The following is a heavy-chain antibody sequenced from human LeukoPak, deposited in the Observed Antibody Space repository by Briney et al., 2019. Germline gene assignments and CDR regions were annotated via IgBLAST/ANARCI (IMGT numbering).Heavy chain of an antibody. D-gene: IGHD3-22*01. CDR2: ISTSGST. CDR1: AASISNYY. CDR3: ASPRSGYRYTFDY. Sequence: PSETLSLTCAVSAASISNYYWSWIRQAPGKGLGWIGYISTSGSTNYNPSLKSRVSISLDTSKNRFSLNLNFVTAADTAVYYCASPRSGYRYTFDYWSQGALVTVSS. V-gene: IGHV4-4*09. J-gene: IGHJ4*02.